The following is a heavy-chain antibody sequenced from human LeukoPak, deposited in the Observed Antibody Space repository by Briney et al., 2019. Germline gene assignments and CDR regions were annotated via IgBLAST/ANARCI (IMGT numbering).Heavy chain of an antibody. CDR1: GFTLSIYW. D-gene: IGHD3-3*01. CDR2: IKQDGCEK. J-gene: IGHJ3*02. Sequence: PGGSLRLSCAASGFTLSIYWISWVSHAPGRGLEWVANIKQDGCEKYYVDSVKGRFTISRDNAKNSLYLQMNSLRDGDTAVYSCARIGIRGFWSGLDAFDIWGQGTMVTVSS. V-gene: IGHV3-7*01. CDR3: ARIGIRGFWSGLDAFDI.